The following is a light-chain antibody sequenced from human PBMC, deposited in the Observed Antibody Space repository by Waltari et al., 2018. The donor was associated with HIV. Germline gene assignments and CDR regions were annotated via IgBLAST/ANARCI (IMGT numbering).Light chain of an antibody. CDR3: TSFTSNFTVM. CDR2: AVS. Sequence: QSALTQPASVSGSPGQSITISCTGSPSDFGLYNFISWYQQHPGGVPKVILSAVSSRPSWASSRFAGSKYGNTASMTISWLQGEDEADYYCTSFTSNFTVMFGGGTKVTVL. CDR1: PSDFGLYNF. V-gene: IGLV2-14*03. J-gene: IGLJ3*02.